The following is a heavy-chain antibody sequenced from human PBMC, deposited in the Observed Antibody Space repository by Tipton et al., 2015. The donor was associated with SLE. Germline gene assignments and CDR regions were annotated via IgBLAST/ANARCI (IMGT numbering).Heavy chain of an antibody. Sequence: TLSLTCTVSGGSISSYYWSWIRQSPGKGLEWIGCVCNSGSANYDPSLKSRGTISVDTSRNHFSLELTSVTAADTAVYYCAGQRLRLLSPLDSWGQGTTVTVSS. V-gene: IGHV4-59*08. CDR3: AGQRLRLLSPLDS. J-gene: IGHJ6*02. CDR2: VCNSGSA. CDR1: GGSISSYY. D-gene: IGHD3-16*01.